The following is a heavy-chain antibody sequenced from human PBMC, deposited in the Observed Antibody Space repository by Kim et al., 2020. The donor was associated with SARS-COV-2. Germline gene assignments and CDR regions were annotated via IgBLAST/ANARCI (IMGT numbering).Heavy chain of an antibody. CDR3: ARTDSITMTSDAFDI. J-gene: IGHJ3*02. V-gene: IGHV3-66*01. Sequence: GGSLRLSCAASGFTVSSNYMSWVRQAPGKGLEWVSVIYSGGSTYYADSVKGRFTISRDNSKNTLYLQMNSLRAEDTAVYYCARTDSITMTSDAFDIWGQGTMVTVSS. CDR2: IYSGGST. D-gene: IGHD3-22*01. CDR1: GFTVSSNY.